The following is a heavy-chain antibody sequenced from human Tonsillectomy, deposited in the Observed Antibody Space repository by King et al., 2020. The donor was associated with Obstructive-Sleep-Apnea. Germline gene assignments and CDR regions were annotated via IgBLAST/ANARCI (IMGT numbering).Heavy chain of an antibody. D-gene: IGHD6-13*01. CDR1: GGSISSYY. CDR2: IYYSGST. CDR3: ARGGGLPGIAAAAALFDY. J-gene: IGHJ4*02. V-gene: IGHV4-59*01. Sequence: VQLQESGPGLVKPSETLSLTCTVSGGSISSYYWSWIRQPPGKGLEWIGYIYYSGSTNYNPSLKSRVTISVDTPKNQFSLKLSSVTAADTAVYYCARGGGLPGIAAAAALFDYWGQGTLVTVSS.